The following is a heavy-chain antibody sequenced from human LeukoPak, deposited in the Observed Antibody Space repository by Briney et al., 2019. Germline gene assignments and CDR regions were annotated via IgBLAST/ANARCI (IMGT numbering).Heavy chain of an antibody. Sequence: GESLQISCKGSGYRFTSYWIGWVRQMPGKGLEWMGWINPNSGGTNYAQKFQGRVTMTRDTSISTAYMELSRLRSDDTAVYYCARDLLCSGGSCYNNWFDPWGQGTLVTVSS. J-gene: IGHJ5*02. CDR1: GYRFTSYW. CDR3: ARDLLCSGGSCYNNWFDP. D-gene: IGHD2-15*01. CDR2: INPNSGGT. V-gene: IGHV1-2*02.